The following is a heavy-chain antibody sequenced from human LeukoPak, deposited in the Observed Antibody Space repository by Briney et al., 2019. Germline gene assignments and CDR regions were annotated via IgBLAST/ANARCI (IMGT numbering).Heavy chain of an antibody. Sequence: GGSLRLSCTTSGFTFGDHAMSWFRQAPGKGPEWVGFIRSKAYGGTTEYAASVKGRFTISRDDSKSIVYLQMNSLKTEDTAVYYCSRENGGYVDCWGQGTLVTVSS. CDR3: SRENGGYVDC. CDR2: IRSKAYGGTT. V-gene: IGHV3-49*03. CDR1: GFTFGDHA. D-gene: IGHD4-23*01. J-gene: IGHJ4*02.